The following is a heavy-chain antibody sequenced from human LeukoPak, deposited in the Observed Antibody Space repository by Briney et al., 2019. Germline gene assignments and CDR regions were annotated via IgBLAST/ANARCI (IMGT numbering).Heavy chain of an antibody. CDR1: GFTFSSYS. D-gene: IGHD3-10*02. CDR3: AELGITMIGGV. V-gene: IGHV3-21*01. CDR2: ISRNSNYI. Sequence: GGSLRLSCAASGFTFSSYSINWVRQAPGKGLEWVSSISRNSNYIYYADSIKGRFTISRDNAKNSLYLQMNSLRAEDTAVYYCAELGITMIGGVWGKGTTVTISS. J-gene: IGHJ6*04.